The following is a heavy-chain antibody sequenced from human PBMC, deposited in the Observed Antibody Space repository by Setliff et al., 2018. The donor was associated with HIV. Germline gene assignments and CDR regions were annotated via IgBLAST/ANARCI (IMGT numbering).Heavy chain of an antibody. CDR3: ARFDDSNGFDY. J-gene: IGHJ4*02. CDR2: INSDGSYT. Sequence: PGGSLRLSCAASGFTFSSYGMHWVRQAPGKGLVWVSRINSDGSYTSYAESVKGRFTISRDNAKNTLFLQMNSLRAEDTAVYYCARFDDSNGFDYWGQGTLVTVSS. V-gene: IGHV3-74*01. CDR1: GFTFSSYG. D-gene: IGHD3-22*01.